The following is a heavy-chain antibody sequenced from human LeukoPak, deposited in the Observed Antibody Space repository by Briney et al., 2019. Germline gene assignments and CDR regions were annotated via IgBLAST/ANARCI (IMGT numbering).Heavy chain of an antibody. CDR2: INHSGST. J-gene: IGHJ4*02. V-gene: IGHV4-34*01. Sequence: PSETLSLTCAVYGGSFSGYYWSWIRQPPGKGLEWIGEINHSGSTNYNPSLKSRVTISVDTSKNQFSLKLSSVTAAGTAVYYCARGLEKRTSSGYSYYFDYWGQGTLVTVSS. CDR3: ARGLEKRTSSGYSYYFDY. CDR1: GGSFSGYY. D-gene: IGHD3-22*01.